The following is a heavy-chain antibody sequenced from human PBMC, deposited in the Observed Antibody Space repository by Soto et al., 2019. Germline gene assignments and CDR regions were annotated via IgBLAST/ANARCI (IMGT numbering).Heavy chain of an antibody. Sequence: QVQLVQSGAEVKKPGASVKVSCKASGYTFSSYGVSWVRQAPGQGLEWIAWINPYSGNTNYAQNLQGRASATTDTSTSTAYMALSSLRSDDTAGYSWARAEKWVTGNMVGYWGQVNLVTV. CDR3: ARAEKWVTGNMVGY. V-gene: IGHV1-18*04. D-gene: IGHD1-20*01. CDR1: GYTFSSYG. J-gene: IGHJ4*02. CDR2: INPYSGNT.